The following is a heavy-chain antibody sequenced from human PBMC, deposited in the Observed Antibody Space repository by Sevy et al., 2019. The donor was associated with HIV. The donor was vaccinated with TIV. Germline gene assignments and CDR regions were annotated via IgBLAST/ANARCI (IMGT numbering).Heavy chain of an antibody. CDR2: ISGSGGRT. V-gene: IGHV3-23*01. CDR3: AKRDYGDYGAFDI. CDR1: GFTFSSYA. Sequence: GGSLRLSCAASGFTFSSYAMSWVRQAPGKGLEWVSAISGSGGRTYYADSVKGRFTISRDNSKNTLYLQMNSLRAEDTAVYYCAKRDYGDYGAFDIWGQGTMVTVSS. J-gene: IGHJ3*02. D-gene: IGHD4-17*01.